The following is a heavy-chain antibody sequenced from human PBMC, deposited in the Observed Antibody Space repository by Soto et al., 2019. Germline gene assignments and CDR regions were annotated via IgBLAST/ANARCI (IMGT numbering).Heavy chain of an antibody. CDR3: AEDAMTNSRYHWYFDL. Sequence: QVQLQQWGAGLLKPSETLSLTCAVYGGSFSGYYWSWIRQPPGKGLEWIGEITHSGGTNYNPSLKSPVTISVDTSTSQFSLRLSSVTAPNTAVYYCAEDAMTNSRYHWYFDLWGRGTLVTVSS. V-gene: IGHV4-34*01. J-gene: IGHJ2*01. CDR1: GGSFSGYY. D-gene: IGHD1-1*01. CDR2: ITHSGGT.